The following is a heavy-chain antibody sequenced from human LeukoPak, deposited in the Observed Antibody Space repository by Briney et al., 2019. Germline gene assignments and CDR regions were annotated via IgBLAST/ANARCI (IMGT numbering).Heavy chain of an antibody. Sequence: PSETLSLTCTVSGGSISSGGYYWSWIRQHPGKGLEWIGYIYYSGSTYYNPSLRSRVTMSVDTSKNQFSLKLSSVTAADTAVYYCASSYPQYCSGGSCYQNWFDPWGQGTLVTVSS. D-gene: IGHD2-15*01. J-gene: IGHJ5*02. CDR3: ASSYPQYCSGGSCYQNWFDP. CDR2: IYYSGST. CDR1: GGSISSGGYY. V-gene: IGHV4-31*03.